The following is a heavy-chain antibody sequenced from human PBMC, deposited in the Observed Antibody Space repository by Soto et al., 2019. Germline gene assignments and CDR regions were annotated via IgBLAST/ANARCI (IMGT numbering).Heavy chain of an antibody. Sequence: XLQLQESGSGLVKPSQTLSLTCAVSGGSISSGGYSWSWIRQPPGKGLEWIGYIYHSGSTYYHPSLKSRVTISVDRSKNQFSLKLSSVTAADTAVYYCARVPDRWGQGTLVTVSS. J-gene: IGHJ5*02. CDR2: IYHSGST. CDR1: GGSISSGGYS. V-gene: IGHV4-30-2*01. D-gene: IGHD2-2*01. CDR3: ARVPDR.